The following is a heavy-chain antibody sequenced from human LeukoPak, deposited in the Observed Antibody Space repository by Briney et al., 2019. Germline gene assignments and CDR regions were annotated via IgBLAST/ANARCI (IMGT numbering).Heavy chain of an antibody. D-gene: IGHD6-6*01. CDR3: ARFSSIAAAFDY. CDR2: IYYTGST. Sequence: SETLSLTCTVSGDSITGYYWGWIRQPPGKGLEWIGNIYYTGSTNYNPSLKSRVTMSVDTSKNQFSLKLSSVTAADTAVYYCARFSSIAAAFDYWGQGTLVTVSS. J-gene: IGHJ4*02. V-gene: IGHV4-59*12. CDR1: GDSITGYY.